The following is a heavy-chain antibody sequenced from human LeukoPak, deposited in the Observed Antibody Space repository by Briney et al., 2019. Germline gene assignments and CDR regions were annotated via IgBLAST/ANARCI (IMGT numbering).Heavy chain of an antibody. CDR1: GGSISSVDYY. CDR3: ARGRRAAAGTGWFDP. V-gene: IGHV4-61*08. J-gene: IGHJ5*02. CDR2: IYHSGST. Sequence: SETLSLTCSVSGGSISSVDYYWSWIRQPPGEGLEWIGYIYHSGSTNYNPSLKSRVTISVDTSKNQFSLKLSSVTAADTAVYYCARGRRAAAGTGWFDPWGQGTLVTVSS. D-gene: IGHD6-13*01.